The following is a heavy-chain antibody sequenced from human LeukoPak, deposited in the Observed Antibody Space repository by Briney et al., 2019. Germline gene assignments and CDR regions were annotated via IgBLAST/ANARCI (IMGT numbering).Heavy chain of an antibody. Sequence: GGSLRLSCAVSGVTFSSYAMHWVRQAPGKGLEWVAVISYDGSNKYYADSVKGRFTISRDNSKNTLYLQMNSLRAEDTAVYYCAREGVLYYFDYWGQGTLVTVSS. V-gene: IGHV3-30*04. CDR2: ISYDGSNK. J-gene: IGHJ4*02. CDR3: AREGVLYYFDY. D-gene: IGHD2/OR15-2a*01. CDR1: GVTFSSYA.